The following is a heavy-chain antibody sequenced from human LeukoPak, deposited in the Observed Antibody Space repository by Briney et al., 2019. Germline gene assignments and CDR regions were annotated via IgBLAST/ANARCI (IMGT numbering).Heavy chain of an antibody. V-gene: IGHV3-30-3*01. Sequence: PGGSLRLSCAASGFTFSSYAMHWVRQAPGKGLEWVAVISYDGSNKYYADSVKGRFTISRDNSKNTLYLQMNSLRAEDTAVYYCARLGGSVPAYYYYYGMDVWGQGTTVTVSS. J-gene: IGHJ6*02. D-gene: IGHD1-26*01. CDR1: GFTFSSYA. CDR2: ISYDGSNK. CDR3: ARLGGSVPAYYYYYGMDV.